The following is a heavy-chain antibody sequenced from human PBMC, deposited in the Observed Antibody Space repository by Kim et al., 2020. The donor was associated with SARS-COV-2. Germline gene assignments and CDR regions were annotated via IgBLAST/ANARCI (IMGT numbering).Heavy chain of an antibody. CDR1: GGTFSSYA. V-gene: IGHV1-69*13. CDR3: ARVLPDTYYYGMDV. Sequence: SVKVSCKASGGTFSSYAISWVRQAPGQGLEWMGGNIPIFGTANYAQKFQGRVTITADESTSTAYMELSSLRSEDTAVYYCARVLPDTYYYGMDVWGQGTTVTVSS. D-gene: IGHD3-10*01. CDR2: NIPIFGTA. J-gene: IGHJ6*02.